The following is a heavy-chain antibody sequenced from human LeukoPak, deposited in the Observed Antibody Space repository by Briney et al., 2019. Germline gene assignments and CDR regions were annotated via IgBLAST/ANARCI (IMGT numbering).Heavy chain of an antibody. CDR1: GGSISSSNW. J-gene: IGHJ4*02. Sequence: SGTLSLTCAVSGGSISSSNWWSWVRQPPGKGLEWIGEIYHSGSTNYNPSLKSRVTISVDTSKNQFSLKLSSVTAADTAVYYCARRFSYGSGSYEFDYWGQGTLVTVSS. CDR3: ARRFSYGSGSYEFDY. V-gene: IGHV4-4*02. D-gene: IGHD3-10*01. CDR2: IYHSGST.